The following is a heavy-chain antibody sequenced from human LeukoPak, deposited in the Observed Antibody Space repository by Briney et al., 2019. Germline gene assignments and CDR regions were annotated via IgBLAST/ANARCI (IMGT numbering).Heavy chain of an antibody. J-gene: IGHJ4*02. CDR3: ARDREYSSSWYGGALDY. D-gene: IGHD6-13*01. CDR2: ISYDGSNK. Sequence: GGSLRLSCAASGFTFSSYGMHWVRQAPGKGLEWVAVISYDGSNKYYADSVKGRFTISRDNSKNTLYLQMNSLRAEDTAVYYCARDREYSSSWYGGALDYWGQGTLVTVSS. V-gene: IGHV3-30*03. CDR1: GFTFSSYG.